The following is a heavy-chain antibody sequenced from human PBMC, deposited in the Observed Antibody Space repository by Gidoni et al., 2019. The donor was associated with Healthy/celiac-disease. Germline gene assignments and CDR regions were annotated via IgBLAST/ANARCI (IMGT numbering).Heavy chain of an antibody. V-gene: IGHV3-11*05. CDR1: GFTFIDYY. D-gene: IGHD1-20*01. CDR2: ISSSSSYT. Sequence: QVQLVESGGGLVKPGGSLRLSCAASGFTFIDYYMSWIRQAPGKGLEWVSYISSSSSYTNYADSVKGRFTISRDNAKNSLYLQMNSLRAEDTAVYYCAPEGGITGTYNWFDPWGQGTLVTVSS. J-gene: IGHJ5*02. CDR3: APEGGITGTYNWFDP.